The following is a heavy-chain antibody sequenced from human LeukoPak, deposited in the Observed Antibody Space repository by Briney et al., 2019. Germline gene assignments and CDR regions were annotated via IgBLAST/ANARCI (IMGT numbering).Heavy chain of an antibody. CDR3: AVLGYDSSGYADH. V-gene: IGHV1-69*04. CDR1: GGTFSSYA. J-gene: IGHJ4*02. D-gene: IGHD3-22*01. CDR2: IIPILGIA. Sequence: SVKVSCKASGGTFSSYAISWVRQVPGQGLEWMGRIIPILGIANYAQKFQGRVTITADKSTSTAYMELSSLRSEDTAVYYCAVLGYDSSGYADHWGQGTLVTVSS.